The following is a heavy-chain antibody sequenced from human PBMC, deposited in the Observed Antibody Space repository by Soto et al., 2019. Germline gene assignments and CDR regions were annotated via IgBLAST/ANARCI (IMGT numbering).Heavy chain of an antibody. D-gene: IGHD2-8*02. Sequence: QVQLVESGGGVVQPGRSLRLSCAASGFTVSSYGMHWVRQAPGKGLEWVAVISRDGGTKYYSDSVKGRFTISRDNSRNGLFLEMNSLRGDDMAVYYCTGEVASGYWGQGTLVTVSS. CDR2: ISRDGGTK. CDR3: TGEVASGY. V-gene: IGHV3-30*03. J-gene: IGHJ4*02. CDR1: GFTVSSYG.